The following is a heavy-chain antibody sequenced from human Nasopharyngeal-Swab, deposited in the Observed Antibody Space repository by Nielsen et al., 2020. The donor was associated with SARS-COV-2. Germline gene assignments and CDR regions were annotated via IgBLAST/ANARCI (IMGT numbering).Heavy chain of an antibody. D-gene: IGHD2-2*01. CDR3: ARGGIVVVPAAPSDYYYGMDV. CDR1: GYTFTSYD. V-gene: IGHV1-8*03. CDR2: MNPNSGNT. Sequence: ASVKVSCKASGYTFTSYDINWVRQATGQELEWMGWMNPNSGNTGYAQKFQGRVTITRNTSISTAYMELSSLRSEDTAVYYCARGGIVVVPAAPSDYYYGMDVWGQGTTVTVSS. J-gene: IGHJ6*02.